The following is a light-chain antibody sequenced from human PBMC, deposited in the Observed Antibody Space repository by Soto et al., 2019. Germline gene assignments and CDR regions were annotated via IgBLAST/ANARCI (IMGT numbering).Light chain of an antibody. V-gene: IGKV3-11*01. Sequence: EIVLTRSPATLSLSPLEIATLSFTASQSVSNYLAWYQQKPGQAPRLLIYDASNRATGIPARFSGSGSGTDFTLTISSLEPEDFAVYYCQQRSNWPPWTFGQGTKVDIK. CDR1: QSVSNY. J-gene: IGKJ1*01. CDR2: DAS. CDR3: QQRSNWPPWT.